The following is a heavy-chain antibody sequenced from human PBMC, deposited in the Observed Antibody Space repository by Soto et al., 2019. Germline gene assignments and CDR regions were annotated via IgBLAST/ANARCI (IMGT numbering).Heavy chain of an antibody. CDR1: GFTFNNYA. CDR2: ISYDGSNK. V-gene: IGHV3-30-3*01. Sequence: QVQLVESGGGVVQPGRSLRLSCAASGFTFNNYAMHWVRQAPGKGLEWVALISYDGSNKYYADSVKGRFTISRDNSKNTLYLQMNSLRAEVTAVYYCARDPLWGTAMVLWYFDLWGRGTLVTVSS. CDR3: ARDPLWGTAMVLWYFDL. D-gene: IGHD5-18*01. J-gene: IGHJ2*01.